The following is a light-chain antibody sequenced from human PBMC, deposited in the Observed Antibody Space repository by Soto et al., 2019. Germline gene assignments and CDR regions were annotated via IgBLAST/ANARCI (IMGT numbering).Light chain of an antibody. CDR3: QQDGSSPQT. CDR2: DAS. Sequence: EIVLTQSPGTLSLSPGERATLSCRASQSISNNYLAWYQQKPGQAPRLLIYDASSRATGIPDRFSGSGSGTDFTLTISRLEPEDFAVYYCQQDGSSPQTFGQGTKVEIK. J-gene: IGKJ1*01. V-gene: IGKV3-20*01. CDR1: QSISNNY.